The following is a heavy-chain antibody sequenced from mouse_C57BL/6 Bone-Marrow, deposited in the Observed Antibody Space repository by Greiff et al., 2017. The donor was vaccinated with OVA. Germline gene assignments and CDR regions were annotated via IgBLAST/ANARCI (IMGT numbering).Heavy chain of an antibody. V-gene: IGHV1-7*01. Sequence: VQLQQPGAELVKPGASVKVSCKASGYTFTSYWMHWVKQRPGQGLEWIGYINPSSGYTKYNQKFKDKATLTADKSSSTAYMQLSSLTYEDSAVYYCARGGYDYDGAWFAYWGQGTLVTVSA. CDR3: ARGGYDYDGAWFAY. CDR2: INPSSGYT. J-gene: IGHJ3*01. CDR1: GYTFTSYW. D-gene: IGHD2-4*01.